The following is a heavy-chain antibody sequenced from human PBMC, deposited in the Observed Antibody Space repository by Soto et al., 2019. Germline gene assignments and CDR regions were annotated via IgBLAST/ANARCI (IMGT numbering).Heavy chain of an antibody. J-gene: IGHJ4*02. Sequence: QVQLQESGPGLVKPSETLSLTCTVSGGSISSYYWSWIRQPPGKGLEWIGYIYYSGSTNYNPSLKSRVTISVDTSKNQFSLKLSSVTAADTAVYYCARHSHPWLDLYFDYWGQGTLVTVSS. D-gene: IGHD6-19*01. V-gene: IGHV4-59*08. CDR2: IYYSGST. CDR1: GGSISSYY. CDR3: ARHSHPWLDLYFDY.